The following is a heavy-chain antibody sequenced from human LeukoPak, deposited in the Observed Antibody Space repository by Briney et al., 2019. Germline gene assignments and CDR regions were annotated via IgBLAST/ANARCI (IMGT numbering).Heavy chain of an antibody. CDR3: ARDLSYYFDY. V-gene: IGHV3-74*01. J-gene: IGHJ4*02. CDR2: INRDGSRT. CDR1: GFTFSSYW. Sequence: GRSLRLSCAASGFTFSSYWMHWVRQAPGKGLVWVSRINRDGSRTSYADSEKGRFTISRDNAKNTLYLQMNSLRAEDTAVYYCARDLSYYFDYWGQGTLVTVSS.